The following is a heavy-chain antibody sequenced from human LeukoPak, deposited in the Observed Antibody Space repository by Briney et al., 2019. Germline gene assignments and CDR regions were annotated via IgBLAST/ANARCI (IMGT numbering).Heavy chain of an antibody. CDR3: AKGNLVSGWYYFDY. CDR2: ISGSGGST. Sequence: PGGSLRLSCAASGFTFSTCAMSWVRQAPGKGLEWVSAISGSGGSTYYADSVKGRFTISRDNSKNTLYLQMNSLRAEDTAVYYCAKGNLVSGWYYFDYWGQGTLVTASS. CDR1: GFTFSTCA. J-gene: IGHJ4*02. V-gene: IGHV3-23*01. D-gene: IGHD6-19*01.